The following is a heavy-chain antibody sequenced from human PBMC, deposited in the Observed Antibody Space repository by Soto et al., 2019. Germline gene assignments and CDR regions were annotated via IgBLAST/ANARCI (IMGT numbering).Heavy chain of an antibody. J-gene: IGHJ6*02. D-gene: IGHD1-26*01. CDR3: ARQGRPYYYYGMDV. V-gene: IGHV3-33*01. CDR2: IWYDGSNK. CDR1: GITFSSYG. Sequence: GGSLRLSCAASGITFSSYGMHWVRQAPGKGLEWVAVIWYDGSNKYYADSVKGRFTISRDNSKNTLYLQMNSLRAEDTAVYYCARQGRPYYYYGMDVWGQGTTVTVSS.